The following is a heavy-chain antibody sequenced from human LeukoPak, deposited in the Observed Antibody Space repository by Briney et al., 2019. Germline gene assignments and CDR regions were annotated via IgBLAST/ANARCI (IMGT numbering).Heavy chain of an antibody. D-gene: IGHD2-2*01. CDR1: GYTFTSYD. CDR2: MNPNSGNT. Sequence: ASVKVSCKASGYTFTSYDINWVRQATGQGLEWMGWMNPNSGNTGYAQKFQGRVTMTRNTSISTACMELSSLRSEDTAVYYCARADCSSTSCSNWFDPWGQGTLVTVSS. V-gene: IGHV1-8*01. J-gene: IGHJ5*02. CDR3: ARADCSSTSCSNWFDP.